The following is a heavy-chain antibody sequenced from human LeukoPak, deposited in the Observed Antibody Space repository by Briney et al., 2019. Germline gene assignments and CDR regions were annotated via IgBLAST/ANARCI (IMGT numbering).Heavy chain of an antibody. J-gene: IGHJ2*01. CDR3: ARQGGGFWYFDL. D-gene: IGHD6-25*01. Sequence: PSETLSLTCTVSGGSISSYYWSWIRQPPGKGLEWIGYIYYSGSTNYNSSLKSRVTISVDTFKNQFSLKLSSVTAADTAVYYCARQGGGFWYFDLWGRGTLVTVSS. CDR1: GGSISSYY. V-gene: IGHV4-59*08. CDR2: IYYSGST.